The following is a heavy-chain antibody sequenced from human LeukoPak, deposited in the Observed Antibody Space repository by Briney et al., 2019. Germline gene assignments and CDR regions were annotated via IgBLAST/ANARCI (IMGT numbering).Heavy chain of an antibody. Sequence: PGGSLRLSCAASGFTFSSYSMNWVRQAPGKGLEWVSFISTSSIYIYYADSVKGRFTISRDNAKNSLYLQMNSLGAEDTAVYYCVRVDSSGYGLHWGLDYWGQGTLVTVSS. CDR2: ISTSSIYI. J-gene: IGHJ4*02. D-gene: IGHD3-22*01. CDR3: VRVDSSGYGLHWGLDY. CDR1: GFTFSSYS. V-gene: IGHV3-21*01.